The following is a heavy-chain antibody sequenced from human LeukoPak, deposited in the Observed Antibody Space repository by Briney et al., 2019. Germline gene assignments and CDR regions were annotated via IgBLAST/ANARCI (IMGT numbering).Heavy chain of an antibody. Sequence: PGRSLRLSCAASGFTFSSNAMHWVRQAPGKGLEWGSILSYDGSIKFYGDSVKGRFTISRDNSKNTLFLQMDSLRPEDTAVYYCARAASGYYSGFDYWGQGTLVTVSS. CDR1: GFTFSSNA. J-gene: IGHJ4*02. V-gene: IGHV3-30-3*01. CDR2: LSYDGSIK. CDR3: ARAASGYYSGFDY. D-gene: IGHD5-12*01.